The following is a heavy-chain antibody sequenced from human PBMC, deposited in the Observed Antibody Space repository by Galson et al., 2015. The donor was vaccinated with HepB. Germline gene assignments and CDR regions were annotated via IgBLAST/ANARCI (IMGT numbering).Heavy chain of an antibody. CDR2: ISSSGSTI. Sequence: SLRLSCAASGSTFSDYYMSWIRQAPGKGLEWVSYISSSGSTIYYADSVKGRFTISRDNAKNSLYLQMNSLRAEDTAVYYCARVPDIVVVVAATPANDYWGQGTLVAVSS. D-gene: IGHD2-15*01. J-gene: IGHJ4*02. CDR1: GSTFSDYY. CDR3: ARVPDIVVVVAATPANDY. V-gene: IGHV3-11*01.